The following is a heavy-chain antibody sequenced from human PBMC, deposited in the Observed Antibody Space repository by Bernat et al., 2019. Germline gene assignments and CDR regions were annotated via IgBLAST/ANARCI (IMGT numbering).Heavy chain of an antibody. D-gene: IGHD3-10*01. CDR1: GLTFSDST. CDR2: VRTKANGFAT. V-gene: IGHV3-73*01. Sequence: EVQLAESGVGLVQPGGSLKLSCAASGLTFSDSTMQWVRQASGKGLAWVGRVRTKANGFATSYAASVKGRFTISRDDSKNTAYLQMNSLKIEDTAVYYCTRSGALAEQTFDYWGQGTLVTVSS. CDR3: TRSGALAEQTFDY. J-gene: IGHJ4*02.